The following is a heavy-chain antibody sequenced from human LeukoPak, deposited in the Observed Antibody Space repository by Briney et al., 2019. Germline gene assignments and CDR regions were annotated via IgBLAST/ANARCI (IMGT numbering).Heavy chain of an antibody. D-gene: IGHD3-16*01. CDR2: IYYTGST. Sequence: SETLSLTCTVSGGSISSYYWGWIRQPPGKGLEWIGGIYYTGSTYYNPSLKSRVTISVDTSKNQFSLKLSSVTAADTAVYYCTRDSTLFTYYVWGQGTLVTVSS. V-gene: IGHV4-39*07. CDR1: GGSISSYY. CDR3: TRDSTLFTYYV. J-gene: IGHJ4*02.